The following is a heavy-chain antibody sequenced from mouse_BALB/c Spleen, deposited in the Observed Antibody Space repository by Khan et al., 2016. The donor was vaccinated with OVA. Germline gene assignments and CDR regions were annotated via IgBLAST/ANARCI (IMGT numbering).Heavy chain of an antibody. J-gene: IGHJ3*01. Sequence: QVQLQQSGAELARPGASVKMSCKASGYTFTTYTIHWVKQRPGQGLEWIGYIIPSTDYTTYNQKFKDKATLTADKSSSTAYMQLSSLTSDDSAVLYYAKEGAYYRSDGWFAYWGQGTLVTVSA. CDR2: IIPSTDYT. CDR3: AKEGAYYRSDGWFAY. V-gene: IGHV1-4*01. D-gene: IGHD2-14*01. CDR1: GYTFTTYT.